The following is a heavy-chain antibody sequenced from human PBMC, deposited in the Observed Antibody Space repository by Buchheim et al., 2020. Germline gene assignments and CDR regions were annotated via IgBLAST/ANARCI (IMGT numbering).Heavy chain of an antibody. Sequence: QVQLVQSGAEVKKPGSSVKVSCKASGGTFSSYAISWVRQAPGQGLEWMGGSIPIFGTANYAQKFQGRVTITADESTRTADMELSSLRSEDTAVYYCARDRGFEVTIFGVVITGWFDPWGQGTL. J-gene: IGHJ5*02. D-gene: IGHD3-3*01. CDR2: SIPIFGTA. CDR3: ARDRGFEVTIFGVVITGWFDP. V-gene: IGHV1-69*01. CDR1: GGTFSSYA.